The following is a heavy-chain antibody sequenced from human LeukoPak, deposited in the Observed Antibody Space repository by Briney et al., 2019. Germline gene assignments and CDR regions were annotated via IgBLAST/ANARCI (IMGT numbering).Heavy chain of an antibody. CDR1: GFTFSSYA. CDR3: AKDLTYYDFWSGYYMVTPLGMDV. J-gene: IGHJ6*02. V-gene: IGHV3-23*01. D-gene: IGHD3-3*01. CDR2: ISGSGGST. Sequence: GGSLRLSCAASGFTFSSYAMSWVRQAPGKGLEWVSAISGSGGSTYYADSVKGRFTISRDNSKNTLYLQMNSLRAEDTAVYYCAKDLTYYDFWSGYYMVTPLGMDVWGQGTTVTVSS.